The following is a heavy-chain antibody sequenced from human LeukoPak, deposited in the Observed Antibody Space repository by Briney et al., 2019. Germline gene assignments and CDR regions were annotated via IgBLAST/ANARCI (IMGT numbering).Heavy chain of an antibody. V-gene: IGHV3-33*01. D-gene: IGHD6-13*01. Sequence: GGSLRLSCAASGFTFSSYGMHWVRQAPGKGLEWVAVIWYDGSNKYYANSVKGRFTISRDNSKNTLYLQMNSLGAEDTAVYYCARERIAAAGTPPYYYYYGMDVWGQGTTVTVSS. CDR3: ARERIAAAGTPPYYYYYGMDV. J-gene: IGHJ6*02. CDR1: GFTFSSYG. CDR2: IWYDGSNK.